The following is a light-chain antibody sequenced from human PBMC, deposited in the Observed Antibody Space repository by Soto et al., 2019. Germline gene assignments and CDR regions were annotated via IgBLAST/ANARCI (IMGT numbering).Light chain of an antibody. Sequence: DIQMTQSASSLSASLGDRVTITCGASQSISSYLNWYQQEPGKAPKFLIYAASSLQSGVPSRFSGSGSGTDFNLTISSLQPEDFATYYCQQSYSTPITFGQGTRLEIK. J-gene: IGKJ5*01. CDR1: QSISSY. CDR3: QQSYSTPIT. CDR2: AAS. V-gene: IGKV1-39*01.